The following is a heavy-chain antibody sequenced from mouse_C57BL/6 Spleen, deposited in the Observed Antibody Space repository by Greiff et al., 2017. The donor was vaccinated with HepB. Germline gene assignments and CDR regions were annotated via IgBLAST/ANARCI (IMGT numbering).Heavy chain of an antibody. CDR2: LDPENGDT. CDR3: TTLRWFAY. Sequence: EVQLQQSGAELVRPGASVKLSCTASGFNIKDDYMHWVKQRPEQGLEWIGWLDPENGDTEYASKFQGKATITADTSSNTAYLQLSSLTSEDTAVYYCTTLRWFAYWGQGTLVTVSA. V-gene: IGHV14-4*01. CDR1: GFNIKDDY. D-gene: IGHD1-1*01. J-gene: IGHJ3*01.